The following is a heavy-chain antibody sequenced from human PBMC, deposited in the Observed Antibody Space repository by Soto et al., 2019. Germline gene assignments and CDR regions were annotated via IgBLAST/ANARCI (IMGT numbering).Heavy chain of an antibody. CDR1: GFTFSSYW. Sequence: GGSLRLSCAASGFTFSSYWMSWVRQAPGKGLERVANIKQDGSEKYYVDSVKSRFTISRDNAKNSLYLQMKSLRAEDTAVYSCPTPMGITRTPGPDYLDYWGPGTLVTVSS. D-gene: IGHD1-20*01. V-gene: IGHV3-7*03. CDR2: IKQDGSEK. CDR3: PTPMGITRTPGPDYLDY. J-gene: IGHJ4*02.